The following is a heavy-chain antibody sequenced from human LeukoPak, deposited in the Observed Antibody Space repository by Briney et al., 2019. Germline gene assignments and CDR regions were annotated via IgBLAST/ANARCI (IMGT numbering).Heavy chain of an antibody. CDR2: VSTDGSST. J-gene: IGHJ4*02. CDR3: ARDFLHRGV. V-gene: IGHV3-74*01. CDR1: GFTFSSYW. Sequence: GGSLRLSCAASGFTFSSYWMHWVRQAPGKGLVWVSRVSTDGSSTSYADSVKGRFTISRDNAKSTLYLQMNSLRAEDTAVYYCARDFLHRGVRGQGTLVTVSS. D-gene: IGHD3-16*01.